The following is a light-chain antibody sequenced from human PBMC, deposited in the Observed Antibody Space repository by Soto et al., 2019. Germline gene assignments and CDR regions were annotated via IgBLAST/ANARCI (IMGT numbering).Light chain of an antibody. CDR1: QSLSSAY. Sequence: EIVLTQSPDTLSLSPGERATLSCRASQSLSSAYLVWYQQKPGQAPRLLMFAASSRATGTPDRFSGSGSGTDFTLTISRLEPEDFATYFCQHYRRNTWSFGPGTKVDI. V-gene: IGKV3-20*01. J-gene: IGKJ1*01. CDR2: AAS. CDR3: QHYRRNTWS.